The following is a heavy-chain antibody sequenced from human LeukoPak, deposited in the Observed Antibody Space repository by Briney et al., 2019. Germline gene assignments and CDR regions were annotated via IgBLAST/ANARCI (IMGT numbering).Heavy chain of an antibody. D-gene: IGHD2-21*02. V-gene: IGHV6-1*01. J-gene: IGHJ4*02. CDR3: ARDRPGGGDYNYFDY. CDR2: TYYRSKWYT. Sequence: SQTLSLTCAISGDSVSSNSAAWNWIRQSPLRGLEWLGWTYYRSKWYTAYAVSLKSRIAINPDTSKNQLSLQLNSVTPEDTAVYYCARDRPGGGDYNYFDYWGQGTLVTVSS. CDR1: GDSVSSNSAA.